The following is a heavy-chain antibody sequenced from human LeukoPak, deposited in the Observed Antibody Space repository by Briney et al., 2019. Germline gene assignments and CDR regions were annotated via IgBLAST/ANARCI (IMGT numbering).Heavy chain of an antibody. CDR1: GGSISSSSYY. CDR3: ASNPEWEWEGFDY. CDR2: IYYSGST. D-gene: IGHD1-26*01. V-gene: IGHV4-39*07. Sequence: SETLSLTCTVSGGSISSSSYYWGWIRQPPGKGLEWIGSIYYSGSTYYNPSLKSRVTISVDTSKNQFSLKLSSVTAADTAVYYCASNPEWEWEGFDYWGQGTLVTVSS. J-gene: IGHJ4*02.